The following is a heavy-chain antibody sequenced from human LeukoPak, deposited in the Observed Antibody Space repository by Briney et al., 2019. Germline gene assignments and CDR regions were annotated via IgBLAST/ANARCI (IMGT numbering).Heavy chain of an antibody. Sequence: GGSLRLSCAASGFTFSDYYMSWIRQAPGKGLEWVSYISSSGSTIYYADSMKGRFTISRDNAKNSLYLQMNSLRAEDTAVYYCARAYSSSWYFNWFDPWGQGTLVTVSS. V-gene: IGHV3-11*04. J-gene: IGHJ5*02. CDR2: ISSSGSTI. CDR1: GFTFSDYY. D-gene: IGHD6-13*01. CDR3: ARAYSSSWYFNWFDP.